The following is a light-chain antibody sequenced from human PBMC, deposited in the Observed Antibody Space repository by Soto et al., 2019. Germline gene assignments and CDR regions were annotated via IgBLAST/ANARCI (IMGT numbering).Light chain of an antibody. J-gene: IGLJ3*02. Sequence: QSVLTQPPSVSGAPGQRVTISCTGSSSNIGANYDVHWYQQLPGTAPKLLIYXXXNRXXXXPXXXXGSKSGTSASLAITGXXXXXXXXXYCLSYDRSLFWVFGRGTKLTVL. V-gene: IGLV1-40*01. CDR2: XXX. CDR3: LSYDRSLFWV. CDR1: SSNIGANYD.